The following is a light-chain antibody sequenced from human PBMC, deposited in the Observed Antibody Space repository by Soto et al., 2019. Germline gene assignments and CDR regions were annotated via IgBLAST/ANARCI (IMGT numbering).Light chain of an antibody. CDR2: GAS. V-gene: IGKV3-15*01. Sequence: EIVMTQSPATLSVSPGERATLSCRASQSVSSNLAWYQQKPGQAPRLLIYGASTSATGIPARFSGSVSGTEFTLTISSLQSEDFAVYYCQQYNNWPPLTLGGGTKVEIK. CDR1: QSVSSN. CDR3: QQYNNWPPLT. J-gene: IGKJ4*01.